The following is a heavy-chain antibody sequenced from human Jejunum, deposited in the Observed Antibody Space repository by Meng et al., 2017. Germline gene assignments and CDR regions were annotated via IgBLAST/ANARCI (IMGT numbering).Heavy chain of an antibody. CDR1: GGAFSGYY. D-gene: IGHD6-6*01. J-gene: IGHJ4*02. V-gene: IGHV4-34*01. Sequence: QVQVQQWCAGLLKPSDTLSLTCTVYGGAFSGYYWSWLRQPPGKGLEWIGEINHSGSTSYNPSLKSRVTMSLDTSKNQFSLELSSVTAADTAVYYCARGSIADRLSDWGQGTLVTVSS. CDR3: ARGSIADRLSD. CDR2: INHSGST.